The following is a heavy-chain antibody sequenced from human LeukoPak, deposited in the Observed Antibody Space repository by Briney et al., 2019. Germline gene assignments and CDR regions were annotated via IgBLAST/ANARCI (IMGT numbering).Heavy chain of an antibody. Sequence: GGSLRLSCAASGFTFSTYGMHWVRQAQGKGLEWVAVISYDGSNKYYADSVKGRFTISRDNSKNTLYLQMNSLRAEDTAVYSCAKDKSNLTYNWNDGVDYWGQGTLVTVSS. CDR1: GFTFSTYG. CDR2: ISYDGSNK. D-gene: IGHD1-1*01. J-gene: IGHJ4*02. V-gene: IGHV3-30*18. CDR3: AKDKSNLTYNWNDGVDY.